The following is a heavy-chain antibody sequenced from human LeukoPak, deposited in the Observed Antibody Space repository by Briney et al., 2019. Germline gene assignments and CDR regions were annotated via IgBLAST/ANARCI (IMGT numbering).Heavy chain of an antibody. CDR3: ARGVSSITMIVVVTVYYYYYMDV. V-gene: IGHV1-8*01. Sequence: ASVKVSCKASGYTFTSYDINWVRQATGQGLEWMGWMNPNSGNTGYAQEFQGRVTMTRNTSISTAYMELSSLRSEDTAVYYCARGVSSITMIVVVTVYYYYYMDVWGKGTTVTVSS. J-gene: IGHJ6*03. CDR1: GYTFTSYD. D-gene: IGHD3-22*01. CDR2: MNPNSGNT.